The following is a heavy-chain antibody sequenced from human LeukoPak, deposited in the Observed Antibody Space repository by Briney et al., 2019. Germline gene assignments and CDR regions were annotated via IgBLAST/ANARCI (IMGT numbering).Heavy chain of an antibody. V-gene: IGHV3-30*18. D-gene: IGHD2-21*01. CDR3: AKVAYCGVECHYYYYYGMDV. CDR1: GFTFSSYG. J-gene: IGHJ6*02. Sequence: GGSLRLSCAASGFTFSSYGMHWVRQAPGKGLEWVAVISYDGNFKYYADSVKGRFSISRDNSKNTLFLQMNSLRVEDTALYYCAKVAYCGVECHYYYYYGMDVWGQGTTVTVSS. CDR2: ISYDGNFK.